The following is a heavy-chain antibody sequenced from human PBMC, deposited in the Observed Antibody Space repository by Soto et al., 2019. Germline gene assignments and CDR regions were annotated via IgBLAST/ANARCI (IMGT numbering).Heavy chain of an antibody. V-gene: IGHV3-23*01. CDR3: AKRPLTAAGFDY. J-gene: IGHJ4*02. CDR1: GFTFSNDA. CDR2: ITGSGGGT. Sequence: PGGFLRVPCAASGFTFSNDAKTLGRLAPGKGLEWVSVITGSGGGTYFVDSVKGRFTISRDNSKNTVYLQMNSLRAEDTAVYYCAKRPLTAAGFDYWGQGTLVTVSS. D-gene: IGHD6-13*01.